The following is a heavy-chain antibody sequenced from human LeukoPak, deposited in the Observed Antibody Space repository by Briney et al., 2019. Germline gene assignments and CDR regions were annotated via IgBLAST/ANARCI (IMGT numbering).Heavy chain of an antibody. J-gene: IGHJ5*02. CDR1: GFTFSSYS. CDR3: ARDKRPYGSGSYYRGSPGWFDP. Sequence: GGSLRLSCAASGFTFSSYSMNWVRQAPGKGLEWVSSISSSSSYIYYADSVKGRFTISRDNAKNSLYLQMNSLRAEDTAVYYCARDKRPYGSGSYYRGSPGWFDPWGQGTLVTVSS. D-gene: IGHD3-10*01. CDR2: ISSSSSYI. V-gene: IGHV3-21*01.